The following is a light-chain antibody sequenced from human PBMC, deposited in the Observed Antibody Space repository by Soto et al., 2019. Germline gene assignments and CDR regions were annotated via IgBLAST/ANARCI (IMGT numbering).Light chain of an antibody. CDR2: LNSDGSH. V-gene: IGLV4-69*01. CDR1: SGHSRYA. Sequence: VLTQSPSASASLGASVNLTCTLSSGHSRYAIAWHQQQPEKGPRYLMRLNSDGSHNKGDGIPDRFSGSTSGAERYLTISSLQSEDEADYYCQTWGTGIPWVFGGGTQLTVL. CDR3: QTWGTGIPWV. J-gene: IGLJ3*02.